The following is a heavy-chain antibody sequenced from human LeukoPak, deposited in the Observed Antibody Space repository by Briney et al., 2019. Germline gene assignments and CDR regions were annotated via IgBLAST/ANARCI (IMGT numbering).Heavy chain of an antibody. Sequence: SETLSLTCTVSGGSISNSRYDWYWGWIRQPPGKGLEWIGSIYYTGSTYYNSSLKSRVTISVDTSKNKFSLKLSSVTAADTAVYYCARDHGDGYGHAHFDYWGQGTLVTVSS. D-gene: IGHD5-24*01. CDR3: ARDHGDGYGHAHFDY. J-gene: IGHJ4*02. CDR2: IYYTGST. V-gene: IGHV4-39*02. CDR1: GGSISNSRYDWY.